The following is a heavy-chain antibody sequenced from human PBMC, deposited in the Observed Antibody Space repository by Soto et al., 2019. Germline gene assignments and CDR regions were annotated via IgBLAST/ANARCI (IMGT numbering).Heavy chain of an antibody. Sequence: QVQLVQSGPEVKKPGASVKVSCKTSGYTFTSYGIAWVRQAPGQGLEWMGWNSTYKGNTNYAQKFQGRVTMTTDTSTSTAYMELRSLRSDDTAVYYCATRSPAFDYWGQGTLVTVSS. CDR2: NSTYKGNT. CDR1: GYTFTSYG. J-gene: IGHJ4*02. V-gene: IGHV1-18*01. CDR3: ATRSPAFDY.